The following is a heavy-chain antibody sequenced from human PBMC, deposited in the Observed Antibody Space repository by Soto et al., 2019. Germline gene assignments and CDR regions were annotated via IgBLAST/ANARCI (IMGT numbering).Heavy chain of an antibody. CDR3: ARSARDTTVTTPFDY. Sequence: SETLSLTCTVSGGSISSYYWSWIRQPPGKGLEWIGYIYYSGSTNYNPSLKSRVTISVDTSKNQFSLKLSSVTAADTAVYYCARSARDTTVTTPFDYWGQGTLVTVSS. J-gene: IGHJ4*02. D-gene: IGHD4-17*01. CDR1: GGSISSYY. CDR2: IYYSGST. V-gene: IGHV4-59*01.